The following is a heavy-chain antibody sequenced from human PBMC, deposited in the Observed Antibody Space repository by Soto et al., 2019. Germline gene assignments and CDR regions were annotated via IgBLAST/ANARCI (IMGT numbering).Heavy chain of an antibody. D-gene: IGHD4-17*01. V-gene: IGHV3-66*01. CDR1: GFTVSSNY. Sequence: GGSLRLSCAASGFTVSSNYMSWVRQAPGKGLEWVSVIYSGGSTYYADSVKGRFTISRDNSKNTLYLQMNSLRAEDTAVYYCARGGALGLRTYYFDYWGQGTLVTVSS. CDR2: IYSGGST. CDR3: ARGGALGLRTYYFDY. J-gene: IGHJ4*02.